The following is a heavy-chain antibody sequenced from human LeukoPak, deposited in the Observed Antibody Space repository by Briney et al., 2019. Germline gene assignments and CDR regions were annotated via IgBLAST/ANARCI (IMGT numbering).Heavy chain of an antibody. CDR2: ISSSGSRI. V-gene: IGHV3-48*03. J-gene: IGHJ6*02. Sequence: GGSLRLSCAAFGFIFNTYEINWVRQASGKGLEWVSYISSSGSRIYYADSVKGRFTISRDNAKNSLYLQMNSLRAEDTAIYYCARPRSDLYGMDVWGQGTTVIVSS. CDR1: GFIFNTYE. CDR3: ARPRSDLYGMDV.